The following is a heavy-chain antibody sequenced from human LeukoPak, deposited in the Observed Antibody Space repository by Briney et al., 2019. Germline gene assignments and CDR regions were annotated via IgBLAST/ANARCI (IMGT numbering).Heavy chain of an antibody. CDR1: VYTFTGYY. V-gene: IGHV1-2*02. CDR2: INPNSGGT. D-gene: IGHD6-19*01. Sequence: GASVKVSCKASVYTFTGYYMHWVRQAPGQGLEWMGWINPNSGGTNYAQKFQGRVTMTRDTSISTAYMELSRLRSDDTAVYYCARGYSSGWYENWYFDLWGRGTLVTVSS. CDR3: ARGYSSGWYENWYFDL. J-gene: IGHJ2*01.